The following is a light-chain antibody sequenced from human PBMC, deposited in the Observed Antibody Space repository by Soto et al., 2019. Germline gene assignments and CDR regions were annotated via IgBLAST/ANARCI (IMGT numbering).Light chain of an antibody. V-gene: IGLV2-8*01. J-gene: IGLJ3*02. Sequence: QSVLTQPPSASGSPGQSVTISCTGTSSDVGGYNYVSWYQQYPGRAPKLMMYEVTKRPSGVPDRFSGSKSGNTASLTVSGRQAEDEADYYCSSYAASNNFYFVFGGGSQLTVL. CDR1: SSDVGGYNY. CDR2: EVT. CDR3: SSYAASNNFYFV.